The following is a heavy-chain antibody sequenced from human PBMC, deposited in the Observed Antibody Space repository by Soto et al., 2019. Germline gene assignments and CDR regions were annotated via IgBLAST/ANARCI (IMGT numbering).Heavy chain of an antibody. CDR3: AREITIFGNRYYYYYGMDV. J-gene: IGHJ6*02. Sequence: SQTLSLTCAISGDSVSSNSAAWNWIRQSPSRGLEWLGRTYYRSKWYNDYAVSVKSRITISPDTSKNQFSLQLNSVTPEDTAVYYCAREITIFGNRYYYYYGMDVWGQGTTVTVSS. D-gene: IGHD3-3*01. V-gene: IGHV6-1*01. CDR1: GDSVSSNSAA. CDR2: TYYRSKWYN.